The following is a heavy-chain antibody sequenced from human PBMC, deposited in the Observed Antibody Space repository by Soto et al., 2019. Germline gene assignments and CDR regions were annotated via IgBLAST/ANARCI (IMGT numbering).Heavy chain of an antibody. D-gene: IGHD4-17*01. V-gene: IGHV4-39*01. CDR3: ARHDYGGFGL. Sequence: QLQLQESGPGLVKPSETLSLTCTVSGGSISRSSYYWGWIRQPPGKGLEWIGSIYYSGSTHYNPSLKRRVTISVDTSKNQFSLKLSSVTAADTAVYYCARHDYGGFGLWGQGTLVTVSS. CDR1: GGSISRSSYY. J-gene: IGHJ4*02. CDR2: IYYSGST.